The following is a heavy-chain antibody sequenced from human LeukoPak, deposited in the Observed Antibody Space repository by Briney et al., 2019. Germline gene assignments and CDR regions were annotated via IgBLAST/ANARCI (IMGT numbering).Heavy chain of an antibody. CDR2: IHTGGNT. CDR1: GFSVRSNY. D-gene: IGHD6-25*01. V-gene: IGHV3-53*01. Sequence: GGSLRLSCAASGFSVRSNYMNWVRQAPGKGLEWVSVIHTGGNTDYADSVKGRFTVSRDNSQNTIYLHMNSLRAEDTAVYYCTGGTAYGGYGGYWGQGTLVTVSS. CDR3: TGGTAYGGYGGY. J-gene: IGHJ4*02.